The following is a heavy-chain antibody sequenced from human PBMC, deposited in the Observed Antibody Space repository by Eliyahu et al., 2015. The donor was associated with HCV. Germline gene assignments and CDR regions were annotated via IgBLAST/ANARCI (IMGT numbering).Heavy chain of an antibody. J-gene: IGHJ3*02. CDR3: ARPHQYSVYAFDI. V-gene: IGHV4-31*03. CDR1: GGSISSGGYY. CDR2: IYYSGST. Sequence: VLVKPSQTLSLTCTVSGGSISSGGYYWSWIRQHPGKGLEWIGYIYYSGSTYYNPSLKSRVTISVDTSKNQFSLKLSSVTAADTAVYYCARPHQYSVYAFDIWGQGTMVTVSS. D-gene: IGHD2-2*01.